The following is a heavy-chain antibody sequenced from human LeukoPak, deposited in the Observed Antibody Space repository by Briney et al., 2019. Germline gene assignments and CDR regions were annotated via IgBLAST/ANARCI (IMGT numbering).Heavy chain of an antibody. D-gene: IGHD3-22*01. CDR2: INPNSGGT. Sequence: GASVNVSCKASGYTFTGYYMHWVRQAPGQGLEGMGWINPNSGGTNYTQKFQGRVTMTRDTSISTAYMELSRLRSDDTAVNCCGRDSFPGRYYEGAFDIWGQGTMVTVSS. CDR3: GRDSFPGRYYEGAFDI. V-gene: IGHV1-2*02. J-gene: IGHJ3*02. CDR1: GYTFTGYY.